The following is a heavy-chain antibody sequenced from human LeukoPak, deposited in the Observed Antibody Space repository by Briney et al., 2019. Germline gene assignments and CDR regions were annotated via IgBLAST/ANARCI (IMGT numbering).Heavy chain of an antibody. J-gene: IGHJ4*02. D-gene: IGHD1-20*01. V-gene: IGHV3-23*01. CDR2: ITSSGDTT. Sequence: GGSLRLSCAASGFTFTTYAMNWVRQAPGKGLEWVSSITSSGDTTKYADSVKGRFTISRDNSKNTLYLQMNSLRADDTAVYYCATGLHSWIFDYWGQGTLVTVSS. CDR3: ATGLHSWIFDY. CDR1: GFTFTTYA.